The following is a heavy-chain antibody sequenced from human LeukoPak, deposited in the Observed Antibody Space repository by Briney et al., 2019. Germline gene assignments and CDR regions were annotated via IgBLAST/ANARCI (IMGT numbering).Heavy chain of an antibody. V-gene: IGHV4-61*02. CDR3: ARVTGYIVEDYFDY. Sequence: PSETLSLTCNVSGGSISRGSYYWSWIRQPAGKGLEWIGRFHTSGSTNYNPSLKSRVTISVDTSKNQFSLRLSSVTAADTAVYYCARVTGYIVEDYFDYWGQGTLVTVSS. CDR1: GGSISRGSYY. J-gene: IGHJ4*02. D-gene: IGHD3-22*01. CDR2: FHTSGST.